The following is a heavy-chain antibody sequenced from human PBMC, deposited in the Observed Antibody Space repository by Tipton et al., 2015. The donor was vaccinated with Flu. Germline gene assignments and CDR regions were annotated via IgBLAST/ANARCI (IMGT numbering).Heavy chain of an antibody. CDR3: ARGAGGSYEDYFDY. CDR2: IKQDGSEK. V-gene: IGHV3-7*01. D-gene: IGHD1-26*01. CDR1: GFTFSSYW. J-gene: IGHJ4*02. Sequence: SLRLSCAASGFTFSSYWMSWVRQAPGKGLEWVANIKQDGSEKYYVDSVKGRFTISRDNAKNSLYLQMNSLRAEDTAVYYCARGAGGSYEDYFDYWGQGTLLTVSS.